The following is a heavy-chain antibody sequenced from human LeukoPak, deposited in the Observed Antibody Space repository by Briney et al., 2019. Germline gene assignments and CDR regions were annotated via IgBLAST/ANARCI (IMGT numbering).Heavy chain of an antibody. CDR3: AKDQYGDSYDYGDSAGGFDP. D-gene: IGHD4-17*01. V-gene: IGHV3-23*01. Sequence: GGSLRLSCAASGFTFNYYAMSWVRQAPGKGLEWVSAISGSGGSTYYADSVKGRFTISRDNSKNTLYLQMNSLRAEDTAVYYCAKDQYGDSYDYGDSAGGFDPWGQGTLVTVSS. CDR1: GFTFNYYA. J-gene: IGHJ5*02. CDR2: ISGSGGST.